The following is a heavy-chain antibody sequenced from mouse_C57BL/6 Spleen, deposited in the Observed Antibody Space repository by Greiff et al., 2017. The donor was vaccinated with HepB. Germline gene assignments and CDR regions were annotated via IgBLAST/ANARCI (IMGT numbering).Heavy chain of an antibody. CDR2: IDPNSGGT. V-gene: IGHV1-72*01. CDR1: GYTFTSYW. D-gene: IGHD1-1*01. CDR3: ARCPYYGSRKDYAMDY. Sequence: VQLQQPGAELVKPGASVKLSCKASGYTFTSYWMHWVKQRPGRGLEWIGRIDPNSGGTKYNEKFKSKATLTVDKPSSTAYMHLSSLTSEDSAVYYCARCPYYGSRKDYAMDYWGQGTSVTVSS. J-gene: IGHJ4*01.